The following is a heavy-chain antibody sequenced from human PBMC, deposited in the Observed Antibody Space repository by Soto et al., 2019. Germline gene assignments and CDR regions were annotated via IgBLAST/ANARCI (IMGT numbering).Heavy chain of an antibody. Sequence: GGSLRLSCAASGFTFDDYTMHWVRQAPGKGLEWVSLISWDGGSTYYADSVKGRFTISSDNSKNSLYLQMNSLRTEDTALYYCANEKKTNYYDSSGSLDYWGQGTLVTVSS. CDR1: GFTFDDYT. V-gene: IGHV3-43*01. CDR3: ANEKKTNYYDSSGSLDY. J-gene: IGHJ4*02. D-gene: IGHD3-22*01. CDR2: ISWDGGST.